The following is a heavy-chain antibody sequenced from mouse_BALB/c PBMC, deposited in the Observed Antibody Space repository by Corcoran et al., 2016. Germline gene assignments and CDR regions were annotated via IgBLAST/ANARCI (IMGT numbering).Heavy chain of an antibody. J-gene: IGHJ2*01. CDR1: GSTFTSSS. CDR2: INPSSGYT. V-gene: IGHV1-4*02. CDR3: ARGLTYYGNYVDYCDY. D-gene: IGHD2-10*01. Sequence: QVQLQQSAAELARPGASLKMSCKASGSTFTSSSMHWVQQRPGQGLEWIGYINPSSGYTEYNQKFKDKTTLAADKSSSTANMHLSSLTSEDSAVYYCARGLTYYGNYVDYCDYWGQGTTLSVSS.